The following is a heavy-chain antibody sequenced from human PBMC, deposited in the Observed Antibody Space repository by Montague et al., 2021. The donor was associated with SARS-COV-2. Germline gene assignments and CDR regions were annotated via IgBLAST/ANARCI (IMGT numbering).Heavy chain of an antibody. CDR3: VRYSGWFYFDF. J-gene: IGHJ4*02. V-gene: IGHV6-1*01. CDR2: TYYKSKWYS. D-gene: IGHD6-19*01. Sequence: CAISGDSDAKHRGSWDGHRQNSSHMRKWLGGTYYKSKWYSDYAPSVRGRLTVNPDASKNEFSLELNYVTPEDTAVYYCVRYSGWFYFDFWGQGTLVTVSS. CDR1: GDSDAKHRGS.